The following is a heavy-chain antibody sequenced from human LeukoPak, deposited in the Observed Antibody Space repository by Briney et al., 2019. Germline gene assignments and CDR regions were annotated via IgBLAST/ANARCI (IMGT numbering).Heavy chain of an antibody. D-gene: IGHD6-13*01. CDR3: AALYGSSWHNWFDP. J-gene: IGHJ5*02. Sequence: GGSLRLSCAASGFTFSSYAMHWVRQAPGKGLEWVAVISYDGSNKYYADSVKGRFTISRDNSKYTLYLQMNSLRAEDPAVYYCAALYGSSWHNWFDPWGQGTLVSVSS. CDR1: GFTFSSYA. CDR2: ISYDGSNK. V-gene: IGHV3-30*04.